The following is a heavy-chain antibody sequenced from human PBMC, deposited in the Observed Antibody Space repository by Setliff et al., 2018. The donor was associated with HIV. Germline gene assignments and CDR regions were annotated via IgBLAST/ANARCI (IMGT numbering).Heavy chain of an antibody. J-gene: IGHJ3*02. D-gene: IGHD7-27*01. CDR1: GLIVSSKW. CDR3: GTSRKGWGPDGFDI. CDR2: IDSADNT. Sequence: GSLRLSCAASGLIVSSKWIGWARQAPGKGLEWVSIIDSADNTYFTDSVKGRFAISRNISRNTLYLQMNSLGAEDTAIYYCGTSRKGWGPDGFDIWGRGTRVTVSS. V-gene: IGHV3-66*02.